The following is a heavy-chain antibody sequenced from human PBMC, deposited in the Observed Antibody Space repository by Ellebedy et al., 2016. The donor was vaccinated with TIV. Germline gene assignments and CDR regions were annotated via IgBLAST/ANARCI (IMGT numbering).Heavy chain of an antibody. J-gene: IGHJ4*02. CDR2: LYTGTTT. CDR3: ATKKTGYFAFEY. V-gene: IGHV3-53*01. CDR1: GFTVSSDS. D-gene: IGHD3-9*01. Sequence: PGGSLRLSCAASGFTVSSDSMGWVRQAPGKGLEWISLLYTGTTTYYADSVKGRFTISRDNSKNALFLQINGLSAEETAVYYCATKKTGYFAFEYWGQGTVVTVSS.